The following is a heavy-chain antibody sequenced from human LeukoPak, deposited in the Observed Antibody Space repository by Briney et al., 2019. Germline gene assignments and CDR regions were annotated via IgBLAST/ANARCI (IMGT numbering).Heavy chain of an antibody. CDR3: ARDRAGGSYGGYFDY. CDR2: ISAYNGNT. D-gene: IGHD1-26*01. Sequence: ASVKVSCKASGYTFTSYGISWVRQAPGQGLECMGWISAYNGNTNYAQKLQGRVTMTRNTSISTAYMELSSLRSEDTAVYYCARDRAGGSYGGYFDYWGQGTLVTVSS. V-gene: IGHV1-18*01. CDR1: GYTFTSYG. J-gene: IGHJ4*02.